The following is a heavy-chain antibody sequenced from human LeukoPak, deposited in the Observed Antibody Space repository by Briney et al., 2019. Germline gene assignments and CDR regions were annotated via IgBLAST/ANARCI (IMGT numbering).Heavy chain of an antibody. CDR1: GFTFSSYA. V-gene: IGHV3-30-3*01. CDR2: ISYDGSNK. Sequence: PGGSLRLSCAASGFTFSSYAMHWVRQAPGKGLEWVAVISYDGSNKYYADSVKGRFTISRDNSKNTLYLQMNSLRAEDTAVYYCARHLDGMVATFDYWGQGTLVTVSS. D-gene: IGHD5-12*01. J-gene: IGHJ4*02. CDR3: ARHLDGMVATFDY.